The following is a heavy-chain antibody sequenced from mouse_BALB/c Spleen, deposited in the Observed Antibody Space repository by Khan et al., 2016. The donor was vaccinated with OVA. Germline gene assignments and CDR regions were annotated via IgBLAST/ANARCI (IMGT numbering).Heavy chain of an antibody. J-gene: IGHJ3*01. CDR1: GYTFTDFL. D-gene: IGHD3-2*02. Sequence: QVQLQQSGPELVKPGASVRMSCNASGYTFTDFLISWVKQRAGQGLEWIGEIYPGSGYTYYNEKFKGKATLTSDRSSNTTYMELSSLTSADSACYFCARAGYGGFAYWGQGTLVTVSA. V-gene: IGHV1-81*01. CDR2: IYPGSGYT. CDR3: ARAGYGGFAY.